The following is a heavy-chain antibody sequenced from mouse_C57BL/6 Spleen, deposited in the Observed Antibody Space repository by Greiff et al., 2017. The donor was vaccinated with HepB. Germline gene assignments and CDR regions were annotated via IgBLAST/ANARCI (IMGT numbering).Heavy chain of an antibody. J-gene: IGHJ3*01. Sequence: EVQGVESGGGLVKPGGSLKLSCAASGFTFSDYGMHWVRQAPEKGLEWVAYISSGSSTIYYADTVKGRFTISRDNAKNTLFLQMTSLRSEDTAMYYCASPIYYDYLWFAYWGQGTLDTVSA. CDR1: GFTFSDYG. V-gene: IGHV5-17*01. CDR3: ASPIYYDYLWFAY. D-gene: IGHD2-4*01. CDR2: ISSGSSTI.